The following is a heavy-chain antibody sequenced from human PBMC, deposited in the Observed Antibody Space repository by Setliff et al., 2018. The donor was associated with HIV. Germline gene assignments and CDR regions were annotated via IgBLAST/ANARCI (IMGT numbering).Heavy chain of an antibody. CDR2: IYYSGST. D-gene: IGHD2-21*02. CDR3: AREVGVVTTSDAFDI. V-gene: IGHV4-30-4*08. CDR1: GCFILSGEHY. J-gene: IGHJ3*02. Sequence: TLSLTCTVSGCFILSGEHYWSWILQPAGKGLEGFDYIYYSGSTYYHPSLESRVTISVDTSKNQLSVKLSSVTAADTAVYYCAREVGVVTTSDAFDIWGQGTMVTVSS.